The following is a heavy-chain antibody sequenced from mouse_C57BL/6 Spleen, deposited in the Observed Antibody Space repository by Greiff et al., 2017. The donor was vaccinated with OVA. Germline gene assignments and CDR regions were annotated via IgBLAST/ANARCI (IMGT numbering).Heavy chain of an antibody. CDR2: IDPENGDT. CDR1: GFNIKDDY. Sequence: EVQLKQSGAELVRPGASVKLSCTASGFNIKDDYMHWVKQRPEQGLEWIGWIDPENGDTEYASKFQGKATIPAYTSSNTAYLQLSSLTSEDTAVYYCTGGYSNHFDCWGQGTTLTVSS. D-gene: IGHD2-5*01. V-gene: IGHV14-4*01. CDR3: TGGYSNHFDC. J-gene: IGHJ2*01.